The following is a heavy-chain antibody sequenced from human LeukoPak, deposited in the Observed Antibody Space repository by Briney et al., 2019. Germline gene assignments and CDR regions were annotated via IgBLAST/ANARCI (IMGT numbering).Heavy chain of an antibody. CDR2: INPNSGGT. Sequence: ASVKVSCKASGYTFTGYYMHWVRQAPGQGLEWMGWINPNSGGTNYAQKFQGWVTMTRDTSISTAYMELSRLRSDDTAVYYCARGGAYYYGSGKLDYWGQGTLVTVSS. CDR1: GYTFTGYY. CDR3: ARGGAYYYGSGKLDY. D-gene: IGHD3-10*01. V-gene: IGHV1-2*04. J-gene: IGHJ4*02.